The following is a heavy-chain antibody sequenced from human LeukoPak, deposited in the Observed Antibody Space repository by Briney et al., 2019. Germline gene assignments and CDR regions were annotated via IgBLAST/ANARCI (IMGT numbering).Heavy chain of an antibody. CDR1: GWSFSGYY. CDR3: ARGDGYYYGSGSYYTPLDY. CDR2: INHSGST. D-gene: IGHD3-10*01. V-gene: IGHV4-34*01. Sequence: SETLSLTCAVYGWSFSGYYWTWIRQPPGKGLEWIGEINHSGSTNYNPSLKSRVTISVDTSKNQFSLKLSSVTAADTAVYYCARGDGYYYGSGSYYTPLDYWGQGTLVTVSS. J-gene: IGHJ4*02.